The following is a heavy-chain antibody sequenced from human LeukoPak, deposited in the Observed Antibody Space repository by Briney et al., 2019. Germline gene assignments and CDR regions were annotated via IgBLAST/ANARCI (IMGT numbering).Heavy chain of an antibody. D-gene: IGHD6-6*01. J-gene: IGHJ4*02. CDR2: ILSDGSKE. V-gene: IGHV3-33*06. Sequence: GSLRLSCAASGFTFSSYGMHWVRQAPGKGLEWVAVILSDGSKEFYTDSVKGRFTISRDNSKNTLYLQMNSLRAEDTAVYYCAKWEYGSSPDYWGQGTLVTVSS. CDR3: AKWEYGSSPDY. CDR1: GFTFSSYG.